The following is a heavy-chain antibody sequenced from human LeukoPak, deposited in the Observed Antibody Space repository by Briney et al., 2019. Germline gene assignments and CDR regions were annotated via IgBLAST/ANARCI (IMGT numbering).Heavy chain of an antibody. Sequence: PSETLSLTCDVYGGSFSGYYWSWIRQPPGKGLEWIGEINHSGSTNYNPSLKSRVTISVDTSKNQFSLKLSSVTAADTAVYYCARAPLYDSSGYLIDYWGQGTLVTVSS. CDR1: GGSFSGYY. CDR3: ARAPLYDSSGYLIDY. D-gene: IGHD3-22*01. CDR2: INHSGST. J-gene: IGHJ4*02. V-gene: IGHV4-34*01.